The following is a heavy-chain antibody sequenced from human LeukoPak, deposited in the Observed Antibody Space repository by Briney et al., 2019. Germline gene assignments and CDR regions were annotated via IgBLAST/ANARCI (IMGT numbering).Heavy chain of an antibody. J-gene: IGHJ3*02. D-gene: IGHD4-17*01. CDR3: AKISLVYGDNDAFDI. CDR2: ISWNSGSI. Sequence: TGGSLRLSCAASEFTFDDYAMHWVRQAPGKGLEWVSGISWNSGSIGYADSVKGRFTISRDNAKNSLYLQMNSLRAEDTALYYCAKISLVYGDNDAFDIWGQGTMVTVSS. CDR1: EFTFDDYA. V-gene: IGHV3-9*01.